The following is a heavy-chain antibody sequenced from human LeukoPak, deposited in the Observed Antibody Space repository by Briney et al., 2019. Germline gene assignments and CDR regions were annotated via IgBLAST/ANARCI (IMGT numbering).Heavy chain of an antibody. V-gene: IGHV1-8*01. J-gene: IGHJ5*02. CDR3: ARGSRRRGYCSGGSCYGFHNWFDP. CDR1: GYTFTSYD. CDR2: MNPNSGNT. Sequence: ASAKVSCKASGYTFTSYDINWVRQATGQGLEWMGWMNPNSGNTGYAQKFQGRVTMTRNTSISTAYMELSSLRSEDTAVYYCARGSRRRGYCSGGSCYGFHNWFDPWGQGTLVTVSS. D-gene: IGHD2-15*01.